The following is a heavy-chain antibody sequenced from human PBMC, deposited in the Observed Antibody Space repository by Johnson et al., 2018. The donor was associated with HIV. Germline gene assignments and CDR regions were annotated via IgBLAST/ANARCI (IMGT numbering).Heavy chain of an antibody. J-gene: IGHJ3*02. CDR1: GFTFRDYG. CDR2: ISSSGYST. CDR3: TRQADI. Sequence: QVKLVESGGGVVQPRGSLRLSCAASGFTFRDYGMHWIRQAPGKGLECLSYISSSGYSTYYTDSVKGRFTISRDNAKNSLYLQMNSLKTEDTAVYYCTRQADIWGQGTMVTVSS. V-gene: IGHV3-11*01.